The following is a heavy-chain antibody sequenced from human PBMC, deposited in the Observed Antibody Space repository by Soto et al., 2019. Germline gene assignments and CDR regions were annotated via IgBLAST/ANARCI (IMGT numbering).Heavy chain of an antibody. CDR2: INYSGTT. V-gene: IGHV4-39*01. Sequence: PSETLSLTCTVSGDSIRSGSYHWAWIRQSPGKGLEWIASINYSGTTYYNPSLKSRVTISVDSSRNQLSVDLGSVTAADTAAYFCVRHVGDRLWYFDYWGQGTPVTV. CDR1: GDSIRSGSYH. CDR3: VRHVGDRLWYFDY. J-gene: IGHJ4*02. D-gene: IGHD2-21*01.